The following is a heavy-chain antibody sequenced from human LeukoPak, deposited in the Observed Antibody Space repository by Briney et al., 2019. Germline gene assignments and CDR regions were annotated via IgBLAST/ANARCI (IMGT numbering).Heavy chain of an antibody. J-gene: IGHJ4*02. D-gene: IGHD6-19*01. Sequence: GGSLRLSCAASGFTFSSYAMSWVRQAPGKGLEWVSAISGSGGSTYYADSVKGRFTISRDNSKNTLYLQMNSLRAEDTAVYYCAKDQEYSSGWLDGPVTNDYWGQGTLVTVSS. CDR1: GFTFSSYA. V-gene: IGHV3-23*01. CDR2: ISGSGGST. CDR3: AKDQEYSSGWLDGPVTNDY.